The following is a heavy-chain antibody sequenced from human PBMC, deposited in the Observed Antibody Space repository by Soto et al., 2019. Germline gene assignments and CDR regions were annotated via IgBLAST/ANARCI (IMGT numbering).Heavy chain of an antibody. CDR3: ARDRYATTVVSYYFDY. CDR2: IWYDGSNK. J-gene: IGHJ4*02. CDR1: GFTFSSYS. D-gene: IGHD4-17*01. Sequence: QVQLVESGGGVVQPGRSLRLSCAASGFTFSSYSMHWVRQAPGKGLEWVAVIWYDGSNKYYADSVKGRFTISRDNSRNTLYLQMNSLRAEETAVYYCARDRYATTVVSYYFDYWGQRTLVTVSS. V-gene: IGHV3-33*01.